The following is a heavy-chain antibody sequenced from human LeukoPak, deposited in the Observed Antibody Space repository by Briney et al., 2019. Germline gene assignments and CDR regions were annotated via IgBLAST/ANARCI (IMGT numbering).Heavy chain of an antibody. J-gene: IGHJ4*02. CDR2: IYYSGST. CDR1: GGSISSSSYY. Sequence: SETLSLMCTVSGGSISSSSYYGGWIRQPPGKGLEWIVSIYYSGSTCYNPSLKSRVTIFVDTSKNQFSLKLSSVTAADTAVYYCALRGYSGYDYQKFDYWGQGTLVTVSS. V-gene: IGHV4-39*01. D-gene: IGHD5-12*01. CDR3: ALRGYSGYDYQKFDY.